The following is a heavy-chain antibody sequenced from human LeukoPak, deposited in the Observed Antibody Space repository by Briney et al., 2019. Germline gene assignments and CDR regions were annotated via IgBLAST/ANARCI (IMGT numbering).Heavy chain of an antibody. D-gene: IGHD2-8*01. J-gene: IGHJ4*02. CDR1: GGSFSGYY. CDR3: ARGILVTVYAAFDY. CDR2: IIHSEST. V-gene: IGHV4-34*01. Sequence: SETLSLTCGVYGGSFSGYYWTWIRQSPGMGLEWIGEIIHSESTNYNPSLTSRVTISVDTSKNQFSLELSSVTAADTAVYYCARGILVTVYAAFDYWGQGTLVTVSS.